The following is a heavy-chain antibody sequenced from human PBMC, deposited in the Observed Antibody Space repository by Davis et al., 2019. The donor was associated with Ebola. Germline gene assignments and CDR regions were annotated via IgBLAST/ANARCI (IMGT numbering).Heavy chain of an antibody. Sequence: PGGSLRLSCTGSGLPFSTYCLHWIRQALGQSLVWVSHIKGDGSQINYADSVRGRFTLSRDNTKNTVYLQMNSLTVEDSGVYYCARVPRVGDKDGYIWGHGTTVTVSS. CDR2: IKGDGSQI. D-gene: IGHD3-9*01. CDR3: ARVPRVGDKDGYI. CDR1: GLPFSTYC. V-gene: IGHV3-74*01. J-gene: IGHJ3*02.